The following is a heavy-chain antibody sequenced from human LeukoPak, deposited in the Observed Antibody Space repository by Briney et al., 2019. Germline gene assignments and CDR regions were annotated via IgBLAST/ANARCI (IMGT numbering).Heavy chain of an antibody. CDR3: ARDFTGRYTIDY. CDR2: ISYHGINK. D-gene: IGHD3-9*01. Sequence: LSLTCAVYGGSFSGYYWSWIRQAPGKGLEWVAFISYHGINKNDADSVKGRFTISRDNSENTVYLQINSLRPEDTAIYYCARDFTGRYTIDYWGQGTLVTVSS. CDR1: GGSFSGYY. V-gene: IGHV3-30-3*01. J-gene: IGHJ4*02.